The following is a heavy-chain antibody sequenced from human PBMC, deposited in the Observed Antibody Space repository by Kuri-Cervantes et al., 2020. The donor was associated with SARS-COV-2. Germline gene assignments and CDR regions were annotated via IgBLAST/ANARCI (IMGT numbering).Heavy chain of an antibody. V-gene: IGHV3-13*05. CDR2: IGTAGDP. J-gene: IGHJ5*02. D-gene: IGHD3-16*02. CDR3: ARVIRGSYHNWFDP. Sequence: GESLKISCAASGFTFSSYDMHWVRQATGKGLEWVSAIGTAGDPYYPGSVKGRFTISRENAKNSLYLQMNSLRAGDTAVYYCARVIRGSYHNWFDPWGQGTLVTVSS. CDR1: GFTFSSYD.